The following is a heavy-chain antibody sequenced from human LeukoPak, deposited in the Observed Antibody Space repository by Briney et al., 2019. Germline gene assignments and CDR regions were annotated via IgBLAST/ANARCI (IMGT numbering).Heavy chain of an antibody. V-gene: IGHV3-11*04. J-gene: IGHJ5*02. CDR2: ISSSGSTI. D-gene: IGHD2-15*01. CDR3: ARVIVKGFDP. Sequence: GGSLRLSCAASGFTFSDYYMSWIRQAPGKGLEWVSYISSSGSTIYYADSVRGRFTISRENAKKSLYLQMNSLGAEDTAGYYCARVIVKGFDPWGQGTLVTVSS. CDR1: GFTFSDYY.